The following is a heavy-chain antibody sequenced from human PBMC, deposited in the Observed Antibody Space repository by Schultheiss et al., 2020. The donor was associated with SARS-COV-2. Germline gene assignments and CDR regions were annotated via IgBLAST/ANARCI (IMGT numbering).Heavy chain of an antibody. D-gene: IGHD2-2*01. J-gene: IGHJ6*02. CDR3: ARGSSTSCYGCGEGGMDV. CDR1: GYTFTGYY. CDR2: INPNSGGT. V-gene: IGHV1-2*02. Sequence: ASVKVSCKASGYTFTGYYMHWVRQAPGQGLEWMGWINPNSGGTNYAQKFQGRVTITADESTSTAYMELSRLRSDDTAVYYCARGSSTSCYGCGEGGMDVWGQGTTVTVSS.